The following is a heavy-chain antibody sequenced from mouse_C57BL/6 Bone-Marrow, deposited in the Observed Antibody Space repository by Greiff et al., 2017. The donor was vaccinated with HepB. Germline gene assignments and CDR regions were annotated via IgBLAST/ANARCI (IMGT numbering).Heavy chain of an antibody. D-gene: IGHD1-1*01. J-gene: IGHJ2*01. V-gene: IGHV1-50*01. CDR1: GYTFTSYW. CDR2: IDPSDSYT. CDR3: ARLGSYYGSSYLDY. Sequence: QVQLQQSGAELVKPGASVKLSCKASGYTFTSYWMQWVKQRPGQGLEWIGEIDPSDSYTNYNQKFKGKATLTVDTSSSTAYMQLSSLTSEDSAVYYCARLGSYYGSSYLDYWGQGTTLTVSS.